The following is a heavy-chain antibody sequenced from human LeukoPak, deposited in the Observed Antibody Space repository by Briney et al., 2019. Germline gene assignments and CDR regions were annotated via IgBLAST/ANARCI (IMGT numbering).Heavy chain of an antibody. V-gene: IGHV3-20*04. CDR2: INWNGGST. CDR1: GCTFDYYG. Sequence: GSLRLSCAASGCTFDYYGMSWVRQAPGKGLEGVSGINWNGGSTGYADSVKCRFTISRDNAKKSLYLQVNSLRAGDTALFYCGSEHTVTTSHFDYWGKGTLVTVSS. J-gene: IGHJ4*02. D-gene: IGHD4-17*01. CDR3: GSEHTVTTSHFDY.